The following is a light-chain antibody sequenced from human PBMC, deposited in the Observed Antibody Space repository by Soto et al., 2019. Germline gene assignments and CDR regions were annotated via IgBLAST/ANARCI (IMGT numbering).Light chain of an antibody. Sequence: EVVLTQSPATLSLSPGQRATLSCRAGHSVGTNLMWYQQKPGQPPRLLISYASNRATGIPGRFSGGGSGTDFTLTISSLEPEDFAVYYCQQRNYWLSFGGGTKVDIK. CDR2: YAS. CDR3: QQRNYWLS. J-gene: IGKJ4*01. V-gene: IGKV3-11*01. CDR1: HSVGTN.